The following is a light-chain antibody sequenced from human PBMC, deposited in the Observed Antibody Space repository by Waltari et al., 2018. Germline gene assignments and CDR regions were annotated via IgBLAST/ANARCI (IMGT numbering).Light chain of an antibody. Sequence: DIQMTQSPSSLSASVGDRVTITCQASQAISNHLNWYQHKPGKAPELLIFDATNLETGVPSRFRGSGSGTDFTLTSPSLQPEDFATYCCQQYDNLASFGGGTKVEIK. CDR3: QQYDNLAS. J-gene: IGKJ4*01. V-gene: IGKV1-33*01. CDR2: DAT. CDR1: QAISNH.